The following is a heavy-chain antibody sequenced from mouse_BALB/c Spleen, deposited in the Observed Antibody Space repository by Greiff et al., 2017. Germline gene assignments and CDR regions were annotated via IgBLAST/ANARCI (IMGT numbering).Heavy chain of an antibody. V-gene: IGHV3-8*02. CDR3: ARCGGDGGFAY. CDR2: ISYSGST. CDR1: GDSITSGY. Sequence: EVKLVESGPSLVKPSQTLSLTCSVNGDSITSGYWNWIRKFPGNKLEYMGYISYSGSTYYNPSLKSRISITRDTSKNQYYLQLNSVTTEDTATYYCARCGGDGGFAYWGQGTLVTVSA. J-gene: IGHJ3*01. D-gene: IGHD3-3*01.